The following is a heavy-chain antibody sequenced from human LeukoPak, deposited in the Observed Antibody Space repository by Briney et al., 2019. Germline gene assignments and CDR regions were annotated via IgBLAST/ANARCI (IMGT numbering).Heavy chain of an antibody. CDR1: NDSINNYY. D-gene: IGHD5-12*01. CDR2: IYYSGNT. J-gene: IGHJ4*02. V-gene: IGHV4-59*01. CDR3: ARRYNCYGGGIDY. Sequence: SETLSLTCTVSNDSINNYYWTWIRQPPGKGLEWIGYIYYSGNTNYNPSLKSRVTISLDTSKNQFSLKLSSVTAADTAVYFCARRYNCYGGGIDYWAQGTLVTVSS.